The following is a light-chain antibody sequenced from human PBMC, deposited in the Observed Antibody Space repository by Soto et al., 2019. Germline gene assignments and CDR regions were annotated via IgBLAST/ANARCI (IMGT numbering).Light chain of an antibody. Sequence: IQLTQSPSSLSASVGDRVTITCRASQGISSYLAWYQQQPGKAPNLLIYAASTLQSGVPSRFSGSGSGTDFTLTISSLQPEDFATYYCQQLNSYPSTFGGGTKVDIK. CDR1: QGISSY. J-gene: IGKJ4*01. CDR2: AAS. CDR3: QQLNSYPST. V-gene: IGKV1-9*01.